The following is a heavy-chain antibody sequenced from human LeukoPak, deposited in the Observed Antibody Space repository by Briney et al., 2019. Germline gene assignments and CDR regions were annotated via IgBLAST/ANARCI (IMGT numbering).Heavy chain of an antibody. Sequence: SQTLSLTCTVSGGSISSGGYYWSWIRQHPGKGLEWIGYIYYGGSTYYNPSLKSRVTISVDTSKNQFSLKLISVTAADTAVYYCARDRGYYADYWGQGTLVTVSS. CDR1: GGSISSGGYY. J-gene: IGHJ4*02. CDR2: IYYGGST. V-gene: IGHV4-31*03. CDR3: ARDRGYYADY. D-gene: IGHD1-26*01.